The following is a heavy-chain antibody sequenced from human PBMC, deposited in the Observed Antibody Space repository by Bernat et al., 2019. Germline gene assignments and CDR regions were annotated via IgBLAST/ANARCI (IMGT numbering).Heavy chain of an antibody. Sequence: QVQLVESGGGVVQPGRSLRLSCAASGFTFSSYGMHWVRQAPGKGLEWVAVIWYDGSNKYYADSVKGRFTISRDNSKNTLYLQMNSLRAEDTAVYYCARAGYSYGWDYWGQGTLVTVSS. D-gene: IGHD5-18*01. CDR3: ARAGYSYGWDY. J-gene: IGHJ4*02. V-gene: IGHV3-33*01. CDR2: IWYDGSNK. CDR1: GFTFSSYG.